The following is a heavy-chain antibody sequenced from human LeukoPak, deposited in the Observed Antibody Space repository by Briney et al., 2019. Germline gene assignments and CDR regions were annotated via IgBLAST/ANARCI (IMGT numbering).Heavy chain of an antibody. Sequence: SVKVSCKASGGTFNNYAISRVRQAPGQGLEWMGGIIPIFGTANYAQKFQGRVTITADESTSTAYMELSSLRSEDTAVYYCATDTNLVDLIQGDGHEDENFDRWGQGTMVTVSS. CDR1: GGTFNNYA. J-gene: IGHJ3*02. CDR2: IIPIFGTA. CDR3: ATDTNLVDLIQGDGHEDENFDR. V-gene: IGHV1-69*13. D-gene: IGHD1-26*01.